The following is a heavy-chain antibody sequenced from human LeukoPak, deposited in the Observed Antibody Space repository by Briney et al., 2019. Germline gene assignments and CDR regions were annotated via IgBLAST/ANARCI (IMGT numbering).Heavy chain of an antibody. CDR2: ISGSGGST. V-gene: IGHV3-23*01. J-gene: IGHJ4*02. Sequence: GGSLRLSCAASGFTFSSYAMSWVRQAPGKGLEWVSAISGSGGSTYYADSVKGRFTISRDNSKNTLHLQMNSLRAEDTAVYYCASPPIPTPLYYFDYWGQGTLVTVSS. D-gene: IGHD2/OR15-2a*01. CDR1: GFTFSSYA. CDR3: ASPPIPTPLYYFDY.